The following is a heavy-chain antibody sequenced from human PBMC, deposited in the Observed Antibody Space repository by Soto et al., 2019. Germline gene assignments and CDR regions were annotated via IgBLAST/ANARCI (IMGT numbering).Heavy chain of an antibody. J-gene: IGHJ6*02. CDR3: ARRGVPAATRYGYYYYGMDV. D-gene: IGHD2-2*01. Sequence: ASLKLSCKTSGYTLTSYAMHWVRQAPGQRLEWMGWINAGNGNTKYSQKFQGRVTITRDTSASTAYMELSSLRSEDTAVYYCARRGVPAATRYGYYYYGMDVWGQGTTVTVSS. CDR2: INAGNGNT. CDR1: GYTLTSYA. V-gene: IGHV1-3*01.